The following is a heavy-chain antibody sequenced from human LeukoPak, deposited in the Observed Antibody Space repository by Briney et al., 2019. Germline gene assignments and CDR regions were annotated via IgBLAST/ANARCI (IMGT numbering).Heavy chain of an antibody. V-gene: IGHV4-59*08. CDR2: IYYSGST. CDR3: ARRRGSSWMRNWFDP. D-gene: IGHD6-13*01. Sequence: SETLSLTCTVSGGSISSYYWSWIRQPPGKGLEWIGYIYYSGSTNYNPSLKSRVTISVDTSKNQFSLKLSSVTAADTAVYYCARRRGSSWMRNWFDPWGQGTLVTVSS. CDR1: GGSISSYY. J-gene: IGHJ5*02.